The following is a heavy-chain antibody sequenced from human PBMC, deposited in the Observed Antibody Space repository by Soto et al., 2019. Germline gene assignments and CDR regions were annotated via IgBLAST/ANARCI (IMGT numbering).Heavy chain of an antibody. J-gene: IGHJ6*02. CDR3: ARDRYNPPYYYGMDV. D-gene: IGHD1-1*01. CDR1: GFTFSSYA. CDR2: ISYDGSNK. Sequence: PGGSLRLSCAASGFTFSSYAMHWVRQAPGKGLEWVAVISYDGSNKYYADSVKGRFTISRDNSKNTLYLQMNSLRAEDTAVYYCARDRYNPPYYYGMDVWGQGTTVTVSS. V-gene: IGHV3-30-3*01.